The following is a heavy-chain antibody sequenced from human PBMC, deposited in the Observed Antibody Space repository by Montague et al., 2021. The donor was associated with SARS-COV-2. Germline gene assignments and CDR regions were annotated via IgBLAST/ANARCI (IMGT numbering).Heavy chain of an antibody. V-gene: IGHV4-59*11. CDR3: ARVRGNTIFGVVIISAFDI. D-gene: IGHD3-3*01. CDR1: GGSISSHY. J-gene: IGHJ3*02. CDR2: LNYSGST. Sequence: SETLSLTCTVSGGSISSHYWSWIRQPPGKGMEWNGYLNYSGSTNYNPSLKSRVTISVDTSKNQFSLKLSSVTAADTAVYYCARVRGNTIFGVVIISAFDIGGQGTMVTVSS.